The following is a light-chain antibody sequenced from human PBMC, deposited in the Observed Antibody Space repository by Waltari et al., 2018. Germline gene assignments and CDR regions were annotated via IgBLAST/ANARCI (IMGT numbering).Light chain of an antibody. CDR3: CSFTSRSTWV. J-gene: IGLJ3*02. V-gene: IGLV2-14*01. CDR2: DVS. CDR1: SSDAGGYNY. Sequence: QSALTQPASVSGSPGQSITISCTGTSSDAGGYNYVPWYQQHPGKVPKLLIFDVSNRPSGVSNRFSGSKSGNTASLTISGLQAEDESDYYCCSFTSRSTWVFGGGTKLTVL.